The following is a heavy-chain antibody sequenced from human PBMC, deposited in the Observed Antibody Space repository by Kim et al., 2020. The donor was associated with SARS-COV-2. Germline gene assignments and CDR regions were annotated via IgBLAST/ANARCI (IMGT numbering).Heavy chain of an antibody. CDR3: ARLRDDSSGYLTGD. CDR1: GGSISSSSYY. Sequence: SETLSLTCTVSGGSISSSSYYWGWIRQPPGKGLEWIGSIYYRGSTYYNPSLKSRVTISVDTSKNQFSLKLSSVTAANTAVYYCARLRDDSSGYLTGDWGQGTLVTVSS. V-gene: IGHV4-39*01. J-gene: IGHJ4*02. D-gene: IGHD3-22*01. CDR2: IYYRGST.